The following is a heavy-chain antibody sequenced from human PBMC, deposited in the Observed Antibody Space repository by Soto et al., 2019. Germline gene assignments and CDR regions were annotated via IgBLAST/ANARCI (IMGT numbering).Heavy chain of an antibody. CDR3: ARGCIAVAGTVRFYWFDP. Sequence: QVQLQQWGAGLLKPSETLSLTCAVYGGSFSGYYWSWIRQPPGKGLEWIGEINHSGNTNYNPSLKSRVNISVDTSKNQFSLKLRSVTAADTAVYYCARGCIAVAGTVRFYWFDPWGQGTLVTVSS. D-gene: IGHD6-13*01. CDR2: INHSGNT. V-gene: IGHV4-34*01. J-gene: IGHJ5*02. CDR1: GGSFSGYY.